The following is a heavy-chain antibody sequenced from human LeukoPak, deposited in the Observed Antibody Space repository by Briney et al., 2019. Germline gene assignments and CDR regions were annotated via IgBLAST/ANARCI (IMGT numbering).Heavy chain of an antibody. J-gene: IGHJ4*02. D-gene: IGHD1-26*01. CDR2: ISHSSSTI. Sequence: GGSLRLSCAASGFTFSSYSMNWVRQAPGKGLEWVSYISHSSSTIYYADSVKGRFTISRDNAKNSLYLQMNRLRAEDTAVYYCARGMVGAGRVDYWGQGTLVTVSS. V-gene: IGHV3-48*04. CDR3: ARGMVGAGRVDY. CDR1: GFTFSSYS.